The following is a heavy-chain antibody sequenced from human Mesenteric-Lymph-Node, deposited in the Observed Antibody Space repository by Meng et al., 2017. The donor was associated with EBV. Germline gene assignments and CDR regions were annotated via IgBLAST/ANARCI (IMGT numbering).Heavy chain of an antibody. V-gene: IGHV6-1*01. CDR1: GDIVSSNSAA. J-gene: IGHJ2*01. CDR3: ARGATSVFDL. Sequence: QVQLQQWGAGLLKPSXXLSLTXXISGDIVSSNSAAWHWIRQSPSRGLEWLGRTYYRSKWYNDYAVFVKSRITINPDTSKNQFSLQLNSVTPEDTAVYYCARGATSVFDLGGRGTLVTVSS. CDR2: TYYRSKWYN.